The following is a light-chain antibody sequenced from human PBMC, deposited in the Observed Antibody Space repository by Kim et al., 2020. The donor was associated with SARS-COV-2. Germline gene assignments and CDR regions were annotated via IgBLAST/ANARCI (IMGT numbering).Light chain of an antibody. CDR3: QRYGHSRT. CDR2: GAS. Sequence: EVVLTQSPGTLSLSPGERATLSCRASQTVSRNQLAWYQQKPGQAPRLLIYGASSRATGIPDRFSGGGSGTDFTLTIGSLEPEDFAVYYCQRYGHSRTFGQGTKVDIK. V-gene: IGKV3-20*01. CDR1: QTVSRNQ. J-gene: IGKJ1*01.